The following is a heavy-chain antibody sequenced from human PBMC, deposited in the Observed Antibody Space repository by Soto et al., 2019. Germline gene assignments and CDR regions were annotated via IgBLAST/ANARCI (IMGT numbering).Heavy chain of an antibody. Sequence: PSETLSLTCTVSGGSISSYYWSWIRQPPGKGLEWIGYIYYSGSTNYNPSLKSRVTISVDTSKNQFSLKLSSVTAADTAVYYCARDVYDYADYYYFYTDFLGNATTVTVSS. V-gene: IGHV4-59*01. J-gene: IGHJ6*03. CDR1: GGSISSYY. D-gene: IGHD5-12*01. CDR2: IYYSGST. CDR3: ARDVYDYADYYYFYTDF.